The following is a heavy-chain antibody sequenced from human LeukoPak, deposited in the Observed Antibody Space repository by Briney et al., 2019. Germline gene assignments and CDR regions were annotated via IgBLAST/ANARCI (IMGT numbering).Heavy chain of an antibody. D-gene: IGHD3-3*01. V-gene: IGHV1-2*04. CDR2: INPNSGGT. J-gene: IGHJ4*02. Sequence: ASVKVSCKASGYTFTGYYMHWVRQAPGQGLEWMGWINPNSGGTNYAQKFQGWVTMTRDTSISTAYMELSRLRSDDTAVYYCAALPRGGYYDFWSGYFYWGQGTPVTVSS. CDR3: AALPRGGYYDFWSGYFY. CDR1: GYTFTGYY.